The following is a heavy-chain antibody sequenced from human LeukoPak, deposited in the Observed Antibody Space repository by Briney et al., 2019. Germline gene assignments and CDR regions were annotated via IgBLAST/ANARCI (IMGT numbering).Heavy chain of an antibody. CDR3: AREPTSGREPTSGRPLDY. J-gene: IGHJ4*02. V-gene: IGHV4-4*07. Sequence: SETLSLTCTVSGGSISGYFWTWIRQPAGKGLEWIGRMYSTGSNNYNPSLKSRVTMSLDTSKNHFSLNLISVTAAHTAVYYCAREPTSGREPTSGRPLDYWGQGTLVTVSS. CDR2: MYSTGSN. CDR1: GGSISGYF. D-gene: IGHD5-12*01.